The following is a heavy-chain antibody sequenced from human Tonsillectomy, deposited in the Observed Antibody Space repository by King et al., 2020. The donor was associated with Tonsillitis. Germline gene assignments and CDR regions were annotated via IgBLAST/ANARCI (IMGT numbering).Heavy chain of an antibody. Sequence: VQLVESGGGLVQPGRSLRLSCAASGFTFDDYAMHWVRQAPGKGLEWVSGISWNSGSIGYADSVKGRFTISRDNAKNSLYLQMNSLRAEDTALYYCAKDIMAVGIEEEWWSFDYWGQGTLVTVSS. CDR2: ISWNSGSI. D-gene: IGHD2-15*01. CDR3: AKDIMAVGIEEEWWSFDY. CDR1: GFTFDDYA. J-gene: IGHJ4*02. V-gene: IGHV3-9*01.